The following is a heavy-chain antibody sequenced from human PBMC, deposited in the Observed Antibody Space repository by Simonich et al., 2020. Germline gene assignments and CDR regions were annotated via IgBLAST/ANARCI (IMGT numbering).Heavy chain of an antibody. CDR2: HNPNSVGT. CDR3: ARGALTGDYYYMDV. Sequence: QVQLVQSGAEVQKHGASVKVSCKASGYPFTGYYMHWVRQAPGQGLGWMGWHNPNSVGTNEAQKIQGRVTMTSDTSISTSYMELSRLRSDDTAVYYCARGALTGDYYYMDVWGKGTTVTVSS. D-gene: IGHD7-27*01. J-gene: IGHJ6*03. CDR1: GYPFTGYY. V-gene: IGHV1-2*02.